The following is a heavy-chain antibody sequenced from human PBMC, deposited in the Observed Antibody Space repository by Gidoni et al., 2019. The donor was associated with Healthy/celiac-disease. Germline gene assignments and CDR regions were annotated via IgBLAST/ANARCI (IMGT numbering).Heavy chain of an antibody. J-gene: IGHJ4*02. D-gene: IGHD3-10*01. CDR3: ARAGGSGSYYKGFDY. CDR1: GYSISSGYY. V-gene: IGHV4-38-2*02. CDR2: IYHSGST. Sequence: QVQLQESGPGLVKPSETLSITCTVSGYSISSGYYWGWIRQPPGKGLEWIGSIYHSGSTYYNPSLKSRVTISVDTSKNQFSLKLSSVTAADTAVYYCARAGGSGSYYKGFDYWGQGTLVTVSS.